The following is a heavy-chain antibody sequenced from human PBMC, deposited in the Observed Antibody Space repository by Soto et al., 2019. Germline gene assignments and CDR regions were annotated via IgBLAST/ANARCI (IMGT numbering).Heavy chain of an antibody. D-gene: IGHD2-2*02. J-gene: IGHJ4*02. CDR1: GFPFSSYG. CDR2: ISYDGTNK. Sequence: GGSLRLSCAASGFPFSSYGIHWGRQAPGKGLEWLAVISYDGTNKYYGDSVQGRITISRDNSKNTLYLQVNSVRPEDTAVYYCAKEPAPAAIGFDYWGQGALVTVSS. CDR3: AKEPAPAAIGFDY. V-gene: IGHV3-30*18.